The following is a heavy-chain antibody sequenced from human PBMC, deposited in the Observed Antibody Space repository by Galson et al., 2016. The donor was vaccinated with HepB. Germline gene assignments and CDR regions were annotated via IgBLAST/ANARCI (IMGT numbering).Heavy chain of an antibody. CDR3: AKVLRQSGPDDHFDS. Sequence: SLRLSCAASGFTFSNYAMSWVRQAPGKGLERVAAISYSGASAYYADSAKGRFTISRDNSKNTVFLQMNSLGAKDTALYYCAKVLRQSGPDDHFDSWGQGTLVTVSS. CDR1: GFTFSNYA. V-gene: IGHV3-23*01. CDR2: ISYSGASA. J-gene: IGHJ4*02. D-gene: IGHD2-15*01.